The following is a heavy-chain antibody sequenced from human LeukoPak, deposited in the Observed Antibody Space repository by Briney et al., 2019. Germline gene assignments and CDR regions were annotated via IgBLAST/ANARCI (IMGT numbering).Heavy chain of an antibody. CDR2: INPSGGST. D-gene: IGHD4-17*01. CDR3: ARDGLYGDYGWYFDL. J-gene: IGHJ2*01. CDR1: GGTFSSYA. V-gene: IGHV1-46*01. Sequence: ASVKVSCKASGGTFSSYAISWVRQAPGQGLEWMGIINPSGGSTSYAQKFQGRVTMTRDTSTSTVYMELSSLRSEDTAVYYCARDGLYGDYGWYFDLWGRGTLVTVSS.